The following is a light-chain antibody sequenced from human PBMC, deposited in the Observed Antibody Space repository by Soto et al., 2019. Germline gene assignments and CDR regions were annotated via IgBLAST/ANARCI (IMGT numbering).Light chain of an antibody. CDR2: DVS. Sequence: EIVLTQSPGTLSLSPGERATLSCRASQSVPKNYLAWYQQKSGQAPRLLIYDVSIRATGIPDRFSGGGSGTDFTLTISRREPEDFAVYYCHQYANYPQTFGQGTRVEIK. V-gene: IGKV3-20*01. CDR1: QSVPKNY. CDR3: HQYANYPQT. J-gene: IGKJ1*01.